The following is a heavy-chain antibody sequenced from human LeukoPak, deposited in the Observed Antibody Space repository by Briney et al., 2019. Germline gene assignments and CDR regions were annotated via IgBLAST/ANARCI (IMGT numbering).Heavy chain of an antibody. CDR3: ARHGQQDFDI. CDR2: IYYSGST. J-gene: IGHJ3*02. D-gene: IGHD6-13*01. CDR1: GGSISSSSYY. Sequence: PSETLSLTCTVSGGSISSSSYYWGWIRQPPGKGLEWIGYIYYSGSTNYNPSLKSRVTISVDTSKNQFSLKLSSVTAADTAVYYCARHGQQDFDIWGQGTMVTVSS. V-gene: IGHV4-61*05.